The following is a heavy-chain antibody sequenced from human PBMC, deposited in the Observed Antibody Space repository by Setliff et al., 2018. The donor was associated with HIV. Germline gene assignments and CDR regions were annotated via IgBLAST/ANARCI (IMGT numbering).Heavy chain of an antibody. Sequence: ASVKVSCKASGYPFSGYGISWVRQAPGQGLEWMGWISAYSGDTNYAQKFQGRLTMTTDASTSTVDMELRSLTSDDTAVYYCARRIDNSGSFPDKNWFDTWGQGSLVTVSS. V-gene: IGHV1-18*01. CDR1: GYPFSGYG. CDR2: ISAYSGDT. D-gene: IGHD3-10*01. CDR3: ARRIDNSGSFPDKNWFDT. J-gene: IGHJ5*02.